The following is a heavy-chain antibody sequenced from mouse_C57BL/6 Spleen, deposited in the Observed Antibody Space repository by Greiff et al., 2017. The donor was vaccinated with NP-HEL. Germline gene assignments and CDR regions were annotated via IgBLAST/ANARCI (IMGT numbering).Heavy chain of an antibody. CDR3: ARNYYGSSYVEEYFDY. V-gene: IGHV1-7*01. CDR1: GYTFTSYW. J-gene: IGHJ2*01. D-gene: IGHD1-1*01. CDR2: INPSSGYT. Sequence: VQLQQSGAELAKPGASVKLSCKASGYTFTSYWMHWVKQRPGQGLEWIGYINPSSGYTKSNQKFKDKATLTADKSSSTAYMQLSSLTYEDSAVYYCARNYYGSSYVEEYFDYWGQGTTLTVSS.